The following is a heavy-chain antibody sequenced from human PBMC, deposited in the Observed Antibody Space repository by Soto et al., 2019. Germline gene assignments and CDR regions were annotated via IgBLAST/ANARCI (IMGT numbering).Heavy chain of an antibody. Sequence: GGSLSLSSSASGFIFSDDFMSWGRQTPWKWLEWVSYISSSADTIYYADSVKGRFTISRDNSKNTLYLQMNSLRAEDTAVYYCAKEPRYCSSTSCHYYYYGMDVWGQGTTVTVSS. V-gene: IGHV3-11*04. CDR3: AKEPRYCSSTSCHYYYYGMDV. CDR2: ISSSADTI. CDR1: GFIFSDDF. D-gene: IGHD2-2*01. J-gene: IGHJ6*02.